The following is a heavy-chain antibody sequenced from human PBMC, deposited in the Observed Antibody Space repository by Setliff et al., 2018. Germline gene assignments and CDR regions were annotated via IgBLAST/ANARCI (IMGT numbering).Heavy chain of an antibody. CDR2: ISGSSHII. CDR3: TRDLSPYDSSGYYDAFDM. V-gene: IGHV3-48*01. D-gene: IGHD3-22*01. CDR1: GFTFSGYS. Sequence: GGSLRLSCAASGFTFSGYSRNWVRQAPGKGLEWVSYISGSSHIISYADSVKGRFTISRDNAKNSLYLQMNSLRAEDTAVYYCTRDLSPYDSSGYYDAFDMWGQGTMVTVSS. J-gene: IGHJ3*02.